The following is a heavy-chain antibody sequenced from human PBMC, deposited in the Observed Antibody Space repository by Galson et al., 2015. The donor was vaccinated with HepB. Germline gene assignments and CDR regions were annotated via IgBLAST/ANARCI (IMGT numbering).Heavy chain of an antibody. CDR1: RYTFTNYN. J-gene: IGHJ4*02. D-gene: IGHD4-11*01. V-gene: IGHV1-8*01. Sequence: SVKVSCKASRYTFTNYNINWVRQATGQGLEWMGWMSPNNGDTGYAQKFQGRVTMTRNTSISTAYMELSSLTSDDTAVYYCARARHDYLFDYWGQGTLVTASS. CDR2: MSPNNGDT. CDR3: ARARHDYLFDY.